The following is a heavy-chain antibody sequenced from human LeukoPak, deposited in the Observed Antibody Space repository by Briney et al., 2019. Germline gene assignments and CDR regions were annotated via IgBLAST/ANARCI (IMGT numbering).Heavy chain of an antibody. D-gene: IGHD2-21*01. Sequence: ESGGSLRLSCAASGFTFSSYAMHWVRQAPGKGLEWVAVISYDGSNKYYADSVKGRFTISRDNSKNTLYLQMNSLRAEDTAVYYCAKDHQLWPYYYYYGMDVWGQGTTVTVSS. J-gene: IGHJ6*02. CDR1: GFTFSSYA. CDR3: AKDHQLWPYYYYYGMDV. CDR2: ISYDGSNK. V-gene: IGHV3-30*04.